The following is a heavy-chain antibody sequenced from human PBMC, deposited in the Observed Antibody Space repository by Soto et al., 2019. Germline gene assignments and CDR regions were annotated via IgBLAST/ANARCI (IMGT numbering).Heavy chain of an antibody. CDR2: IYHSGST. CDR1: GGSISSSNW. V-gene: IGHV4-4*02. J-gene: IGHJ4*02. CDR3: ARVLEHLDYFDY. Sequence: ASETLSLTCAVSGGSISSSNWWSWVRQPPGKGLEWIGEIYHSGSTNYNPSLKSRVTISVDKSKNQFSLKLSSVTAADTAVYYCARVLEHLDYFDYWGQGTLVTVSS.